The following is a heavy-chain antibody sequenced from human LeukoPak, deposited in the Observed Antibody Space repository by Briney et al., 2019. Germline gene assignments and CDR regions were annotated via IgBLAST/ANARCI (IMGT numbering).Heavy chain of an antibody. D-gene: IGHD1-26*01. CDR1: GFTFSNYA. Sequence: EPGGSLRLSCAASGFTFSNYAMHWVRQAPGKGLEWVAIISYDGSNKYYADSVKGRFTISRDNSKNTLYVQMNSLRAEDTAVYYCARDLSGSYPYYYGMDVWGQGTTVTVSS. CDR2: ISYDGSNK. J-gene: IGHJ6*02. CDR3: ARDLSGSYPYYYGMDV. V-gene: IGHV3-30*04.